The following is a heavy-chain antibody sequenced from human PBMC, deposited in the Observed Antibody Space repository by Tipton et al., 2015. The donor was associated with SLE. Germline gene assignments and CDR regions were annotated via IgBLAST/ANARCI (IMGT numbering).Heavy chain of an antibody. CDR2: IHYAGGT. Sequence: TLSLTCSVSGVSISTYYWSWIRQSPGKGLEWIGTIHYAGGTYYNPSLRSRLTISVDTSENHFSLNLNSVTAADTAVYFCARQRGYYDGTPFPPWNFDLWGRGTQVTVSS. CDR1: GVSISTYY. V-gene: IGHV4-59*08. J-gene: IGHJ2*01. D-gene: IGHD3-16*01. CDR3: ARQRGYYDGTPFPPWNFDL.